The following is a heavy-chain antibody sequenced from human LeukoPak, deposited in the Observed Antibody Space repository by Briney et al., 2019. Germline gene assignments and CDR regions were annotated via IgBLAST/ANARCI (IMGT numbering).Heavy chain of an antibody. CDR3: AREPLYPMVDY. V-gene: IGHV4-30-4*08. CDR2: IYYSGST. J-gene: IGHJ4*02. CDR1: GGSISSGDYY. D-gene: IGHD3-3*01. Sequence: SETLSLTCTVSGGSISSGDYYWSWIRHPPGKGLEWIGYIYYSGSTYYNPSLKSRVTISVDTSKNQFSLKLSSVTAADTAVYYCAREPLYPMVDYWGQGTLVTVSS.